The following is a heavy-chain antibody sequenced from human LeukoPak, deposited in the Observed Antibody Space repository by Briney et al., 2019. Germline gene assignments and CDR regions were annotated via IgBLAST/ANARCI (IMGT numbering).Heavy chain of an antibody. V-gene: IGHV1-2*02. D-gene: IGHD6-19*01. CDR3: ARGAQVGGPYSSGWYSLDY. Sequence: ASVKVSFTASGYTFTVYYMHWVRQAPGQGLEWMGWINPNSGGTNYAQKFQGRVTITRDTSISTAYMELSRLRSDDTAVYYCARGAQVGGPYSSGWYSLDYWGQGTLVTVSS. CDR2: INPNSGGT. CDR1: GYTFTVYY. J-gene: IGHJ4*02.